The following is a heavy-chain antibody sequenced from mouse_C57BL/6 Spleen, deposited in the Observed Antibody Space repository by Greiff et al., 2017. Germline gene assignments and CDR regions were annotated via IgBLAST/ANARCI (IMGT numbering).Heavy chain of an antibody. CDR2: IWSGGST. CDR3: AYVSLYALDY. V-gene: IGHV2-2*01. D-gene: IGHD6-2*01. CDR1: GFSLTSYG. Sequence: QVQLKESGPGLVQPSQSLSITCTVSGFSLTSYGVPWVSQSPGKGLEWLGVIWSGGSTDYNAAFISRLSISKDNSKSQVLFKMNSLQADDTAIYYCAYVSLYALDYWGQGTSVTVSS. J-gene: IGHJ4*01.